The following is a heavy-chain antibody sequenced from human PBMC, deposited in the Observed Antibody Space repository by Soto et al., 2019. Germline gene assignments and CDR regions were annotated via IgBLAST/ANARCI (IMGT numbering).Heavy chain of an antibody. Sequence: GGSLRLSCAASGFTFRSYAMHWIRQAPGKGLEWVAVISYDGSNKNYADSVKGRFTISRDNSKNTLYLQMNSLRAEDTAVYYCARGYDFWSGYYYPYGMDVWGQGTTVTVSS. CDR3: ARGYDFWSGYYYPYGMDV. D-gene: IGHD3-3*01. J-gene: IGHJ6*02. CDR1: GFTFRSYA. CDR2: ISYDGSNK. V-gene: IGHV3-30-3*01.